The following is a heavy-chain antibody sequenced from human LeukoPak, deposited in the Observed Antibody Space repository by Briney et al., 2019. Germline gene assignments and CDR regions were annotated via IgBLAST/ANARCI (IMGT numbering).Heavy chain of an antibody. D-gene: IGHD3-10*01. V-gene: IGHV1-24*01. CDR2: FDPEDGET. CDR1: GYTLTELS. CDR3: ATLYGSGNYSDY. Sequence: ASVKVSCKVSGYTLTELSMHWVRQAPGKGLEWMGGFDPEDGETIYAQKFQGRVTMTEDTSTDTAYMELSSLRSEDTAVYYCATLYGSGNYSDYWGQGTLVTVSS. J-gene: IGHJ4*02.